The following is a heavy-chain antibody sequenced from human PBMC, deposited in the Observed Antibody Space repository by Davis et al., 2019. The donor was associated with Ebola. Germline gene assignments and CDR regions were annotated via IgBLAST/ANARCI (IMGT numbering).Heavy chain of an antibody. Sequence: GESLKISCAASGFTFSSYWMSWVRQAPGKGLGWVANIKQDGSEKYYVDSVKGRFTISRDNAKNSLYLQMNSLRAEDTAVYYCARAAVAGTVLDYWGQGTLVTVSS. CDR1: GFTFSSYW. V-gene: IGHV3-7*01. D-gene: IGHD6-19*01. J-gene: IGHJ4*02. CDR2: IKQDGSEK. CDR3: ARAAVAGTVLDY.